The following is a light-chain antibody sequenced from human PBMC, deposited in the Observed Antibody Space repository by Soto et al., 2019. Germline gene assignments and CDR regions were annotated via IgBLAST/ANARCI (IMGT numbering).Light chain of an antibody. J-gene: IGLJ2*01. V-gene: IGLV1-44*01. CDR3: AAWDDSLTGPV. CDR2: SSD. Sequence: QPVLAQPPSASGTPGQGVTISCSGSSSNIGSNTVNWYQQIPGTAPKLLIYSSDQRPSGVPDRFSGSKSGTSASLAISGLQSDDEADYYCAAWDDSLTGPVFGGGTKVTVL. CDR1: SSNIGSNT.